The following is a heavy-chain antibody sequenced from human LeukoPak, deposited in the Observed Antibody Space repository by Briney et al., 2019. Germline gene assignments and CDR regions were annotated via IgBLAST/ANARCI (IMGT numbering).Heavy chain of an antibody. J-gene: IGHJ4*02. D-gene: IGHD3-10*01. V-gene: IGHV4-31*03. CDR2: IYYRGST. Sequence: PSETLSLTCTVSGGSIISGGYYWSWIRQHPGKGLEWIGYIYYRGSTYYNPSLKSRVTISVDTSKNQFSLNLTSVTAADTAVYYCARWVVPGTLDYWGQGTLVTVPS. CDR1: GGSIISGGYY. CDR3: ARWVVPGTLDY.